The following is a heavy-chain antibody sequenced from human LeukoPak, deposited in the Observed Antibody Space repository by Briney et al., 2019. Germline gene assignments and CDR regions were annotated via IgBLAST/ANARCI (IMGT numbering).Heavy chain of an antibody. V-gene: IGHV4-39*01. CDR2: IYYSGST. Sequence: PSETLSLTCTVSGGSISSSGLYWGWIGQPPGKGLEWIGSIYYSGSTYYNPSLKSRVTISVDTSKNQFSLKLSSVTAADTAVYYCARRPVGTGKNPSRKLLGEYYFDYRGQGTLVTVSS. J-gene: IGHJ4*02. D-gene: IGHD3-10*01. CDR1: GGSISSSGLY. CDR3: ARRPVGTGKNPSRKLLGEYYFDY.